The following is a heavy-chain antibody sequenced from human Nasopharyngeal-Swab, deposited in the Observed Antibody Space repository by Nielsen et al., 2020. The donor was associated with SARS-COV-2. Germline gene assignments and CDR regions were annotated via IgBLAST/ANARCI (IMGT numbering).Heavy chain of an antibody. CDR1: GFSFDNFP. CDR3: ARDFLVGATTGLDAFDI. D-gene: IGHD1-26*01. V-gene: IGHV3-48*04. CDR2: IRTSVEGGM. J-gene: IGHJ3*02. Sequence: GESLKISCEASGFSFDNFPMNWVRQAPGRGLEWISNIRTSVEGGMFYADSVKGRFTISRDDAKSSLFLQMNSLRAEDTAVYYCARDFLVGATTGLDAFDIWGQGTMVTVSS.